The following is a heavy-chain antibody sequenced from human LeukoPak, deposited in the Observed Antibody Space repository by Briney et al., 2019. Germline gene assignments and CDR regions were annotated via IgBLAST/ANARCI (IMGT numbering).Heavy chain of an antibody. CDR1: GFTVSSNY. CDR3: ARAAYYDFWSGYDDY. Sequence: GGSLRLSCAASGFTVSSNYMSWVRQAPGKGLEWVSVIYSGGSTYYADSVKGRFTISRDNSKNTLCLQMNSLRAEDTAVYYCARAAYYDFWSGYDDYWGQGTLVTVSS. CDR2: IYSGGST. V-gene: IGHV3-66*01. J-gene: IGHJ4*02. D-gene: IGHD3-3*01.